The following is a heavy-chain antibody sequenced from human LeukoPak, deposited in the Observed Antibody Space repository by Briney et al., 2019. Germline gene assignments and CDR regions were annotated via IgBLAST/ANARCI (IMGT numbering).Heavy chain of an antibody. CDR3: AREDAGGTCSFDY. V-gene: IGHV3-66*01. J-gene: IGHJ4*02. Sequence: PGGSLRLSCAVSGFTVSSNFMSWVRQAPGKGPEWVSVIYTSGITYYSHSVRGRFTIYRDNSKNTLYLKMDSLTAEDTAVYYCAREDAGGTCSFDYWGQGTLVTVSS. CDR2: IYTSGIT. D-gene: IGHD2-15*01. CDR1: GFTVSSNF.